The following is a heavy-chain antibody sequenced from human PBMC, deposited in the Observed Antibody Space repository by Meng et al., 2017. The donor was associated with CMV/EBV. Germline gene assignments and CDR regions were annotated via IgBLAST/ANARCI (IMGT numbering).Heavy chain of an antibody. Sequence: QGQLTMWGAVLFKPSETLSLPCSVYGGSFSGYYWSWIRQPPGKGLEWIGEINHSGSTNYNPSLKSRVTISVDTSKNQFSLKLSSVTAADTAVYYCARVWDSGWDYWGQGTLVIVSS. CDR3: ARVWDSGWDY. CDR2: INHSGST. D-gene: IGHD3-22*01. CDR1: GGSFSGYY. V-gene: IGHV4-34*01. J-gene: IGHJ4*02.